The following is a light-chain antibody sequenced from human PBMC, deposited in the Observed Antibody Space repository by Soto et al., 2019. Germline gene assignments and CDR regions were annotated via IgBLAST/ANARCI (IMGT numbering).Light chain of an antibody. CDR1: QSISTY. V-gene: IGKV1-39*01. CDR2: AAS. J-gene: IGKJ2*01. Sequence: DIQMTQSPSSLSASVGDRVTITCRASQSISTYLNWYQQKPGKAPKLLISAASSLQSGVPSRFSDSGSGTDFTLTISSLQPEDFATYSCQQTYNTPYTFGQGTKLEIK. CDR3: QQTYNTPYT.